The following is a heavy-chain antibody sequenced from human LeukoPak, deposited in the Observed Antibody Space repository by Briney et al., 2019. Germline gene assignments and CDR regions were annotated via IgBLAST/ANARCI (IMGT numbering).Heavy chain of an antibody. CDR3: AKEVYYYDSSGYPAFDY. CDR2: IWYDGSNK. Sequence: PGGSLRLSCAASGFTFSSYGMHWVRQAPGKGLEWVAVIWYDGSNKYYADSVKGRFTISRDNSKNTLYLQMNSLRAEDTAVYYCAKEVYYYDSSGYPAFDYWGQGTLVTVSS. J-gene: IGHJ4*02. V-gene: IGHV3-33*06. D-gene: IGHD3-22*01. CDR1: GFTFSSYG.